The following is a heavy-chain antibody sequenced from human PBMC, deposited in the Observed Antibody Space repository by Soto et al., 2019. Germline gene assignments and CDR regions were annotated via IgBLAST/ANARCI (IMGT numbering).Heavy chain of an antibody. CDR2: INHSGST. CDR3: ARDRIFYGVKYYYYYGMDV. D-gene: IGHD3-3*01. V-gene: IGHV4-34*01. J-gene: IGHJ6*02. CDR1: GGSFNGYY. Sequence: SETLSLTCAVYGGSFNGYYWSWIRQPPGKGLEWIGEINHSGSTNYNPSLKSRVTISVDTSKNQFSLKLSSVTAADTAVYYCARDRIFYGVKYYYYYGMDVWGQGTTVTVSS.